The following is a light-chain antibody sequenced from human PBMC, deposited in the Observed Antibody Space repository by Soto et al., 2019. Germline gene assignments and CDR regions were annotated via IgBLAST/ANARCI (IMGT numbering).Light chain of an antibody. V-gene: IGLV2-14*01. CDR1: SSDVGGYNY. J-gene: IGLJ2*01. CDR3: SSYTSSSPLRV. CDR2: DVS. Sequence: QSALTQPASVSGSPGQSITISCTGTSSDVGGYNYVSWYQQHPGKAPKLMIYDVSNRPSGVSNRFSGSKSGNTASLTISGLQAEDEADYYCSSYTSSSPLRVFGGGTKLIVL.